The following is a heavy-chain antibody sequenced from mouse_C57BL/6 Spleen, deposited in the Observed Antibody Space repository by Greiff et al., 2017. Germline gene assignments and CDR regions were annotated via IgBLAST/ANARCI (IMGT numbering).Heavy chain of an antibody. J-gene: IGHJ2*01. CDR1: GYTFTSYW. CDR3: ASIRSSGYYFDY. D-gene: IGHD3-2*02. V-gene: IGHV1-61*01. Sequence: VQLQQPGAELVRPGSSVKLSCKASGYTFTSYWMDWVKQRPGQGLEWIGNIYPSDSETHYNQKFKDKATLTVDKSSSTAYMQLSSLTSEDSAVYYCASIRSSGYYFDYWGQGTTLTVSS. CDR2: IYPSDSET.